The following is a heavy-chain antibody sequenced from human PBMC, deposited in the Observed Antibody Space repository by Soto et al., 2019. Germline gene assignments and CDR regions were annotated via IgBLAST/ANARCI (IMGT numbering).Heavy chain of an antibody. CDR3: ARQWVGGVIVY. CDR1: GYSFTSYG. J-gene: IGHJ4*02. Sequence: GESRKLSCKGSGYSFTSYGIGWVRQMPGKGLEWMGIIYPGDSDTRYSPSFQGQVTISADKSISTAYLQWSSLKASDTAMCYCARQWVGGVIVYWGQGTLVTVSS. D-gene: IGHD3-16*02. CDR2: IYPGDSDT. V-gene: IGHV5-51*01.